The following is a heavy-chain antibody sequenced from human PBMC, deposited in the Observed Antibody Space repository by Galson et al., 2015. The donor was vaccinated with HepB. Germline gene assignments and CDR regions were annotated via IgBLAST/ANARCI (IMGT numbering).Heavy chain of an antibody. D-gene: IGHD1-26*01. CDR3: AITGASGAVDY. CDR2: IIPIFGTE. J-gene: IGHJ4*02. CDR1: GGTFSSYA. Sequence: SVKVSCKASGGTFSSYAISWVRQAPGKGLEWMGGIIPIFGTENYAQKLQGRFTMTTDTSTSTAYMEMSSLRSDATAVYYCAITGASGAVDYRGQGTLVTVSS. V-gene: IGHV1-69*05.